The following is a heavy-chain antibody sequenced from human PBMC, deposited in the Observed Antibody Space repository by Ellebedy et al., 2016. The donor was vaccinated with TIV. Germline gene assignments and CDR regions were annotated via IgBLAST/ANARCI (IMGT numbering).Heavy chain of an antibody. CDR2: IYTSGST. Sequence: SETLSLXCTVSGDSFSSFYWSWIRQSAEKGLEWIGRIYTSGSTRYHPSLESRVTMSIHTSKRQISLQLRSVTAADTAMYYCARQPISASPSQFDPWGPGMLVTVSS. V-gene: IGHV4-4*07. J-gene: IGHJ4*01. D-gene: IGHD6-19*01. CDR1: GDSFSSFY. CDR3: ARQPISASPSQFDP.